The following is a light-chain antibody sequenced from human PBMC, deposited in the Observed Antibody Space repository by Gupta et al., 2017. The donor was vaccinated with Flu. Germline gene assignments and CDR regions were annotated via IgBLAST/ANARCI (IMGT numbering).Light chain of an antibody. J-gene: IGKJ1*01. CDR3: QQYNDYSWT. CDR1: QSIDTW. V-gene: IGKV1-5*03. Sequence: PSTLSASVGDRVTITCRASQSIDTWLAWYQQKPGTAPKVLIYKTSSLESGVPSRFSGSGSGTEFTLTISSLQPDDFATYYCQQYNDYSWTFGQGTKVEIK. CDR2: KTS.